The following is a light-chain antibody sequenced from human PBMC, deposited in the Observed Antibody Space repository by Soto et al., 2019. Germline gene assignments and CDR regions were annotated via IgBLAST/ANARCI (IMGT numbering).Light chain of an antibody. CDR2: GAS. CDR3: HQYGSSPTT. CDR1: QSVNTY. J-gene: IGKJ1*01. V-gene: IGKV3-15*01. Sequence: EVVMTQSPATVSVSPWERATLSCRASQSVNTYLAWYQQKPGQAPRLLIYGASTRATGIPARFSGSGSGTEFSLTISRLEPEDFAGYYCHQYGSSPTTLGQGTKVDI.